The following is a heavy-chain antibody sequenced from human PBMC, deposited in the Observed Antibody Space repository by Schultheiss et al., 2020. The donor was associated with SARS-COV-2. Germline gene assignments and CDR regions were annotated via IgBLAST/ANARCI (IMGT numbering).Heavy chain of an antibody. CDR1: GGSISSYY. CDR3: AKAPGAGYEGVLDY. D-gene: IGHD5-12*01. CDR2: IYYSGST. J-gene: IGHJ4*02. Sequence: SETLSLTCTVSGGSISSYYWSWIRQPAGKGLEWIGSIYYSGSTNYNPSLKSRVTISVDTSKNQFSLKLSSVTAADTAVYYCAKAPGAGYEGVLDYWGQGTLITVSS. V-gene: IGHV4-4*07.